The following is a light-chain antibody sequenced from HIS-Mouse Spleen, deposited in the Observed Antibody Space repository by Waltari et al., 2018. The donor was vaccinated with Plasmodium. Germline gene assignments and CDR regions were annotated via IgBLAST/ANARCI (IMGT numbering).Light chain of an antibody. Sequence: QSALTQPRSVSGSPGQSVTISCTGTSSDVGGYNYVSWYQTHPGKAPKLMNYEVSKRPSGVPDRVSGSKSGNTASLTISGLQAEDEADYYCCSYAGSYTWVFGGGTKLTVL. CDR1: SSDVGGYNY. CDR2: EVS. CDR3: CSYAGSYTWV. J-gene: IGLJ3*02. V-gene: IGLV2-11*01.